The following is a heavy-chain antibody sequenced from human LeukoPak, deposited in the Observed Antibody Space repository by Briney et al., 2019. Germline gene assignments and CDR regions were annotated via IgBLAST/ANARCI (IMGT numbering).Heavy chain of an antibody. J-gene: IGHJ3*02. CDR3: ARHDYYDSSGYYFFGAFDI. CDR2: INLNSGGT. D-gene: IGHD3-22*01. CDR1: GYTFTGYY. Sequence: GASVKVSCKASGYTFTGYYMHWVRQAPGQGLEWMGWINLNSGGTNYAQKFQGRVTMTRDTSISTAYMELSRLRSDDTAVYYCARHDYYDSSGYYFFGAFDIWGQGTMVTVSS. V-gene: IGHV1-2*02.